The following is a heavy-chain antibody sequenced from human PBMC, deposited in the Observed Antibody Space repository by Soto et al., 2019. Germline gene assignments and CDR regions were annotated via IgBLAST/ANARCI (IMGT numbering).Heavy chain of an antibody. J-gene: IGHJ4*02. D-gene: IGHD3-10*01. CDR1: GESSSTYY. CDR3: VRFEEPSPGSGPLADL. CDR2: IHYNGRP. Sequence: QVRLQQWGAGLLKPSETLSLTCGVYGESSSTYYWNWIRQSPGTGLEWIADIHYNGRPNYNPYLKSRLTISVDTSQKQLSLKLTSVTAADTAVYYCVRFEEPSPGSGPLADLWGQGTLVTVSS. V-gene: IGHV4-34*01.